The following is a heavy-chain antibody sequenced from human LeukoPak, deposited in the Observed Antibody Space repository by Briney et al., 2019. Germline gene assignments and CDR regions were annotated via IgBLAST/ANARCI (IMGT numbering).Heavy chain of an antibody. Sequence: PSETLSLTCAVDGGSFSGYYGSWIRQPPREGLEWIGEINQSGSTNYTPSLKSRVTISVDTYKNQFSLKLSSVTAADTAVYYCARGRTGFRFFDYWGQGTLVTVS. V-gene: IGHV4-34*01. D-gene: IGHD1-1*01. CDR2: INQSGST. J-gene: IGHJ4*02. CDR3: ARGRTGFRFFDY. CDR1: GGSFSGYY.